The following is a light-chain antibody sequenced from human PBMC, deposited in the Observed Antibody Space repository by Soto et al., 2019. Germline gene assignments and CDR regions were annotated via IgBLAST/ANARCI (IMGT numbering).Light chain of an antibody. J-gene: IGKJ4*01. V-gene: IGKV3-20*01. CDR2: GAS. CDR3: QQYGTSPLT. Sequence: EIVLTQFPGTLSLSPGDRATLSCRASHNVATNYLAWYQQRPGQAPRLLIYGASNRATGIPDRFSGTGSGTDLSLTIRRLEPEDFAVYFCQQYGTSPLTFGGGTKVEIK. CDR1: HNVATNY.